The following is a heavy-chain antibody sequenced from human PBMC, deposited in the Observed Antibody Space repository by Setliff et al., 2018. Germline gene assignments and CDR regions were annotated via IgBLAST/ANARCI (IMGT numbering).Heavy chain of an antibody. CDR3: ARRPTGPGAPFDI. D-gene: IGHD3-10*01. CDR2: IHYNGNS. Sequence: SETLSLTCAVSGGSISSSSYYWGWIRQSPGEGLEWIANIHYNGNSYYNPSLKNRATISMDTSKIQFSLKLISVTAADTALYFCARRPTGPGAPFDIWGHGTMVTVSS. CDR1: GGSISSSSYY. J-gene: IGHJ3*02. V-gene: IGHV4-39*01.